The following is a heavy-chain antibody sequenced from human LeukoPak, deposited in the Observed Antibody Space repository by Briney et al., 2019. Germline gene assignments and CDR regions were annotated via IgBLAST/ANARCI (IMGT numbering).Heavy chain of an antibody. D-gene: IGHD1-26*01. Sequence: GGSLRLSRAASGFTFSSYGMNWVRQAPGKGLEWVSFISSSSSYINYADSVKGRFTISRDNAKKSLYLQMNSLRAEDTAVYYCARLCIVGTKSAFDIWGQGTMVTVSS. CDR1: GFTFSSYG. CDR3: ARLCIVGTKSAFDI. V-gene: IGHV3-21*01. J-gene: IGHJ3*02. CDR2: ISSSSSYI.